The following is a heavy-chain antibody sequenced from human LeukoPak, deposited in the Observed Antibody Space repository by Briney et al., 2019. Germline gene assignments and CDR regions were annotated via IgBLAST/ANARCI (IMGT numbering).Heavy chain of an antibody. CDR3: ARVGYVSVSFDP. V-gene: IGHV4-30-2*01. CDR2: IYHSGST. J-gene: IGHJ5*02. D-gene: IGHD3-16*01. CDR1: GGSISSGGYS. Sequence: PSQTLSLTCAVSGGSISSGGYSWSWIRQPPGKGLEWIGYIYHSGSTYYNPSLKSRVTISVDRSKNQFSLKLSSVTAADTAVYYCARVGYVSVSFDPWGQGTLVTVSS.